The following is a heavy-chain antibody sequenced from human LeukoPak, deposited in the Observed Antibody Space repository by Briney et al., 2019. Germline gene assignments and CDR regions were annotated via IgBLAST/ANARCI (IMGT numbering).Heavy chain of an antibody. CDR3: ARVRWAGGYSYGLFDY. V-gene: IGHV3-7*03. CDR2: IKQDGSEK. Sequence: GGSLRLSCAASGFTFSSYWMSWVRQAPGKGLEWAANIKQDGSEKYYVDSVKGRFTISRDNAKNSLYLQMNSLRAEDTAVYYCARVRWAGGYSYGLFDYWGQGTLVTVSS. J-gene: IGHJ4*02. CDR1: GFTFSSYW. D-gene: IGHD5-18*01.